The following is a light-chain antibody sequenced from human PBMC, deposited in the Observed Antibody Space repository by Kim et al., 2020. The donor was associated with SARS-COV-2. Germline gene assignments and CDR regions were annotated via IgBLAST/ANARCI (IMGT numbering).Light chain of an antibody. J-gene: IGLJ1*01. CDR3: LLLYGDNYV. CDR2: STS. Sequence: PGETITHTGASMTDTVTSGYYPGLLQQKAKQAPKTLIYSTSNKHSWTPARFSGSLRGGKAALTLSGVQPEDEAEYYCLLLYGDNYVFGPGTKVTVL. CDR1: TDTVTSGYY. V-gene: IGLV7-43*01.